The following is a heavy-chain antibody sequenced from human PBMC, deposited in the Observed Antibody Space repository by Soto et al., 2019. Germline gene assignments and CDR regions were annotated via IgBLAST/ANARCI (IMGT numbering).Heavy chain of an antibody. J-gene: IGHJ4*02. CDR1: GYIFATYW. CDR2: IYPGDSDT. Sequence: GESLKISCKGSGYIFATYWIGWVRQMPGKGLEWMGIIYPGDSDTNYSPSFEGQVTISVDKSISTAYLQWSSLKASDTAMYYCARRLRRGTCDYLGQGTLVTVSS. CDR3: ARRLRRGTCDY. V-gene: IGHV5-51*01. D-gene: IGHD3-16*01.